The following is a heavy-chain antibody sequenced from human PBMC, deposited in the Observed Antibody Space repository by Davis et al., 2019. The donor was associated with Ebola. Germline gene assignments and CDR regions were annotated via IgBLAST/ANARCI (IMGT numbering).Heavy chain of an antibody. V-gene: IGHV4-34*01. D-gene: IGHD2-15*01. CDR1: GGSFSGYY. CDR2: IYYSGST. Sequence: SETLSLTCAVYGGSFSGYYWSWIRQPPGKGLEWIGSIYYSGSTYYNPSLKSRVTISVDTSKNQFSLKLSSVTAADTAVYYCARQSVVYYYYGMDVWGQGTTVTVSS. CDR3: ARQSVVYYYYGMDV. J-gene: IGHJ6*02.